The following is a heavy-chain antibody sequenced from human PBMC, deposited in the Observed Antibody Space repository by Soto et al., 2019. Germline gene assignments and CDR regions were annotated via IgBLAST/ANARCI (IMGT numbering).Heavy chain of an antibody. J-gene: IGHJ4*02. V-gene: IGHV1-69*02. CDR2: IIPILGIA. CDR3: ARGPYGSGSYYNKRLDY. CDR1: GGTLSSYT. Sequence: GASVKVSCKASGGTLSSYTISWVRQAPGQGLEWMGRIIPILGIANYAQKFQGRVTITADKSTSTAYMELSSLRSEDTAVYYCARGPYGSGSYYNKRLDYWGQGTLVTVS. D-gene: IGHD3-10*01.